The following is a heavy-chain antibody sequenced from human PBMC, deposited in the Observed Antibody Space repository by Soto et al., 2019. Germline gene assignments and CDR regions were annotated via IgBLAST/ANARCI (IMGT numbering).Heavy chain of an antibody. CDR1: GYTFTSYA. V-gene: IGHV1-3*01. CDR3: AREYIDDFWSGGHMDV. Sequence: GASVKVSCKASGYTFTSYAMHWVRQAPGQRLEWMGWINAGNGNTKYSQKFQGRVTITRDTSASTAYMELSSLRSEDTAVYYCAREYIDDFWSGGHMDVWGKGTTVTVSS. J-gene: IGHJ6*03. D-gene: IGHD3-3*01. CDR2: INAGNGNT.